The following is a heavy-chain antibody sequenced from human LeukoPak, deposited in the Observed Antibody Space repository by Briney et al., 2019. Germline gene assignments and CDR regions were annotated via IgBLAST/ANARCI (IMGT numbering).Heavy chain of an antibody. CDR2: IYYSGST. Sequence: SETLSLTCTVSGGSISSYYWSWSRQPPGKGLEWIGYIYYSGSTNYNPSLKSRVTISVDTSKNQFSLKLSSVTAADTAVYYCARGYDSSGWSDYWGQGTLVTVSS. D-gene: IGHD3-22*01. V-gene: IGHV4-59*01. CDR1: GGSISSYY. CDR3: ARGYDSSGWSDY. J-gene: IGHJ4*02.